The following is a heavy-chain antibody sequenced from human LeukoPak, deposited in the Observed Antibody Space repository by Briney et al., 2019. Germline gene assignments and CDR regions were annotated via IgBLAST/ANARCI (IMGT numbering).Heavy chain of an antibody. CDR3: ARITYYDILTGYYGDFDY. D-gene: IGHD3-9*01. CDR1: GGTFSSYA. V-gene: IGHV1-69*13. Sequence: WASVKVSCKASGGTFSSYAISWVRQAPGQGLEWMGGIIPIFGTANYAQKFQGRVTITADESTSTAYMELRSLRSDDTAVYYCARITYYDILTGYYGDFDYWGQGTLVTVSS. CDR2: IIPIFGTA. J-gene: IGHJ4*02.